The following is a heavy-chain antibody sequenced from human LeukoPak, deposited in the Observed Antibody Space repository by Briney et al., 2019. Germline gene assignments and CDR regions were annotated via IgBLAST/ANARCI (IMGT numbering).Heavy chain of an antibody. J-gene: IGHJ4*02. V-gene: IGHV5-51*01. Sequence: GESLKISCQGSGYSFATYWIGWVRQMPGKGLEWMGIIFPGDSETIYSPSFRGQVTISADKSITTAYLQWSSLKASDTAFYHCARRPKYCTGDNCYYFFDYWGQGTLVTVSS. D-gene: IGHD2-15*01. CDR3: ARRPKYCTGDNCYYFFDY. CDR2: IFPGDSET. CDR1: GYSFATYW.